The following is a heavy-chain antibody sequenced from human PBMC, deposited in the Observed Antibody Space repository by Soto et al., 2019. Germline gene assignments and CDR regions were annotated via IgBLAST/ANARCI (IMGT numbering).Heavy chain of an antibody. CDR3: ARRAETNGWNGFGADKYYFDF. J-gene: IGHJ4*02. CDR2: LNPNTGNS. V-gene: IGHV1-8*01. Sequence: ASVKVSCKASGYTFTSYDIYWVRQATGQGLEWMGWLNPNTGNSGYAQKFQGRITVTSDTSINTVHMELSSLRSEDTAVYYCARRAETNGWNGFGADKYYFDFWGQGALVTVSS. D-gene: IGHD1-1*01. CDR1: GYTFTSYD.